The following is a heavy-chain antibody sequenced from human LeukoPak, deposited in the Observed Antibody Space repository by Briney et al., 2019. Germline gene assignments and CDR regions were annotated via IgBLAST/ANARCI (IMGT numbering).Heavy chain of an antibody. J-gene: IGHJ5*02. V-gene: IGHV4-30-4*01. D-gene: IGHD3-22*01. CDR3: ARPYYYDSRIDP. Sequence: PSETLSLICTVSGGSISSGDYYWSWIRQPPGKGLEWIAYMYYSGSTYYNPSLKSRVTMSADTSKNQLSLKLSSVTAADTAVYYCARPYYYDSRIDPWGQGILVTVSS. CDR2: MYYSGST. CDR1: GGSISSGDYY.